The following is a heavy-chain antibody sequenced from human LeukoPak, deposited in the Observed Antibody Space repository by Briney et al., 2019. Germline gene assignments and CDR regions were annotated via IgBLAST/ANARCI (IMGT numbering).Heavy chain of an antibody. J-gene: IGHJ5*02. CDR1: GFTFSSYA. CDR2: ISSNGGST. V-gene: IGHV3-64*01. CDR3: ARSRTTGTPTFDP. Sequence: GGSPRLSCAASGFTFSSYAMHWVRQAPGKGLEYVSAISSNGGSTYYANSVKGRFTISRDNSKNTLYLQMGSLRAEDMAVYYCARSRTTGTPTFDPWGQGTLVTVSS. D-gene: IGHD1-1*01.